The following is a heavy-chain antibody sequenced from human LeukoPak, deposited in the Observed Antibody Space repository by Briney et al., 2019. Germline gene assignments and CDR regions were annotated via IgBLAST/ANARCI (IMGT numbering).Heavy chain of an antibody. J-gene: IGHJ4*02. Sequence: ASVKVSCKASGYTFTTYDINWVRQATGQGLEWMGWMNPKSGNTGYAQKFQGRVTMTRDTPISTAYMELSSLISDDTAMYYCARTAGDFDYWGQGTLVTVSS. CDR2: MNPKSGNT. V-gene: IGHV1-8*01. CDR1: GYTFTTYD. CDR3: ARTAGDFDY. D-gene: IGHD3-16*01.